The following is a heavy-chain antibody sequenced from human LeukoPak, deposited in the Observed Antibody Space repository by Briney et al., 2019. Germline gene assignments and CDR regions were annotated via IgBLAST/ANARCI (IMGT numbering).Heavy chain of an antibody. CDR1: GFNFSRDSMN. CDR3: ARRGASSSEEY. V-gene: IGHV4-39*01. CDR2: IYYSGST. J-gene: IGHJ4*02. D-gene: IGHD6-6*01. Sequence: GSLRLSCAASGFNFSRDSMNWVRQAPGKGLEWIGSIYYSGSTYYNPSLESRVTISVDTSKNQFSLKVSSVTAADTAVYYCARRGASSSEEYWGQGTLVIVSS.